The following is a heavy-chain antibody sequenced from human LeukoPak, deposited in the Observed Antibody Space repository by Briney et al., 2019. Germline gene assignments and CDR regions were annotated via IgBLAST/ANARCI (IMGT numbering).Heavy chain of an antibody. Sequence: SETLSLTCTVSGGSISSSSYYWGWIRQPPGKGLEWIGSIYYSGSTYYNPSLKSRVTISVDTSKNQFSLKLSSVTAADTAVYYCARRGSSSWGQTNWFDPWGQGTLVTVSS. D-gene: IGHD6-13*01. CDR1: GGSISSSSYY. CDR2: IYYSGST. V-gene: IGHV4-39*07. CDR3: ARRGSSSWGQTNWFDP. J-gene: IGHJ5*02.